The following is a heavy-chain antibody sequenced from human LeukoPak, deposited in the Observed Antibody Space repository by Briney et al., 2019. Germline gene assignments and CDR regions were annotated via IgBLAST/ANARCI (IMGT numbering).Heavy chain of an antibody. CDR2: IYPGDSDT. CDR3: VRTDRTGDPLDY. V-gene: IGHV5-51*01. Sequence: GESLKISCKVSGYRFTNYWIGWVRHMPGKGLERMGIIYPGDSDTQYSPSFQGQVTISADKSISTAYLRWSSLKASDTAMYYCVRTDRTGDPLDYWGQGTLVTVSS. D-gene: IGHD7-27*01. J-gene: IGHJ4*02. CDR1: GYRFTNYW.